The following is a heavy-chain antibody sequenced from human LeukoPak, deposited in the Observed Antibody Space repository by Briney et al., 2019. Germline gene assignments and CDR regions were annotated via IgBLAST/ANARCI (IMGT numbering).Heavy chain of an antibody. CDR2: IWYDGSNK. CDR3: ATDSSLCPDS. V-gene: IGHV3-33*01. J-gene: IGHJ5*01. Sequence: GRSLRLSCAASGFTFTNYGMHWVRQAPGKGLEWVAVIWYDGSNKYYADSVKGRFTISRDNAKNTLYLQMNNLRAGDTAVYYCATDSSLCPDSWGQGTLVTVSS. CDR1: GFTFTNYG. D-gene: IGHD2-2*01.